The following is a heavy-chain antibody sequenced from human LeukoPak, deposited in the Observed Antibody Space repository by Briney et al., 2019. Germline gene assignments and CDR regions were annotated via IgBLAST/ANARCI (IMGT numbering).Heavy chain of an antibody. CDR2: ISGYNGNT. CDR1: GYTFTTYN. J-gene: IGHJ3*02. V-gene: IGHV1-18*01. CDR3: ARTGIPSAFDI. Sequence: ASVKVSCKASGYTFTTYNINWVRQAPGQGLEWMGWISGYNGNTNYAQKLQGRVTMTTDTSTSTVYMELSSLRSEDTAVYYCARTGIPSAFDIWGQGTMVTVSS. D-gene: IGHD6-13*01.